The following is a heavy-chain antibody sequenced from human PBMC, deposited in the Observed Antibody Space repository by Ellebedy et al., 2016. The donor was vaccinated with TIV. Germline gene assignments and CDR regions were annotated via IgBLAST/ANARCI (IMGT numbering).Heavy chain of an antibody. V-gene: IGHV4-39*07. Sequence: WVRQPPGKGLEWIGSIYYSGTTYYTPSLRSRVTISVDTSKNQFSLKLSSVTAADTAVYYCARDEATVDAFDIWGQGTMVTVSS. CDR3: ARDEATVDAFDI. CDR2: IYYSGTT. J-gene: IGHJ3*02. D-gene: IGHD4-17*01.